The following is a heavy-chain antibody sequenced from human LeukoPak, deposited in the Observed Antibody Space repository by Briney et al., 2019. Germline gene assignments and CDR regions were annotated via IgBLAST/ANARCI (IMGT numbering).Heavy chain of an antibody. D-gene: IGHD2-21*02. CDR1: RFTFTNYN. CDR3: AGEESYCRGDCSPA. Sequence: GGSLRLSCAASRFTFTNYNMNWVRQAPGKGLEWVASISKSSSYIFYADSVRGRFSISRDHSKNSLFLQMNSLTVEDTAVNFCAGEESYCRGDCSPAWGQGTLVTVSS. CDR2: ISKSSSYI. V-gene: IGHV3-21*01. J-gene: IGHJ5*02.